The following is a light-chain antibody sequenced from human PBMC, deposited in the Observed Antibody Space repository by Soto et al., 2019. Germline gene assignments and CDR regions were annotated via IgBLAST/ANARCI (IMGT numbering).Light chain of an antibody. J-gene: IGKJ2*01. CDR3: QQYENSVMFT. CDR1: QSVRSSF. CDR2: DVS. V-gene: IGKV3-20*01. Sequence: EIVLTQSPGTLSLSPGERATLSCRASQSVRSSFFAWYQQKPGQAPKLLIYDVSVSATGIPDRFSGSGSGTDFTLTINRLEHEDFAVYYCQQYENSVMFTFGQGTKLEIK.